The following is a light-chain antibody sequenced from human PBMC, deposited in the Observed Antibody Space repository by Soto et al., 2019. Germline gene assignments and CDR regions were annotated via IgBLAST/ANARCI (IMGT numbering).Light chain of an antibody. J-gene: IGKJ1*01. CDR3: QQYNHYWT. CDR1: HSISSW. Sequence: DIQMTHSPSTLSASVGDRVTITCRASHSISSWLAWYQQKPGKAPKVLIYDASSLESGVPSRFIGSGSGTEFSLTISSLQPDDFATYYCQQYNHYWTFGQGTRVEIK. CDR2: DAS. V-gene: IGKV1-5*01.